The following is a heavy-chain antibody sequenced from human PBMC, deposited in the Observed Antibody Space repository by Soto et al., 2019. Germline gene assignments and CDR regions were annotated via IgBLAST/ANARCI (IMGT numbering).Heavy chain of an antibody. CDR3: ARDRGDVLLWFGARNGMDV. D-gene: IGHD3-10*01. CDR2: ISAYNGNT. Sequence: GASVKVSCKASGYTFTSYGISWVRQAPGQGLEWMGWISAYNGNTNYAQKLQGRVTMTTDTSTSTAYMELRSLRSDDTAVYYCARDRGDVLLWFGARNGMDVWGQGTTVTVSS. V-gene: IGHV1-18*01. CDR1: GYTFTSYG. J-gene: IGHJ6*02.